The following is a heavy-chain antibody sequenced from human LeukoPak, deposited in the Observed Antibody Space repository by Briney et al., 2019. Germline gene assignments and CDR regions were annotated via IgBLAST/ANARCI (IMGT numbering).Heavy chain of an antibody. V-gene: IGHV3-33*01. CDR1: GFTFSSYG. Sequence: GRSLRLSCAASGFTFSSYGMHWVRQAPGKGLEWVAVIWYDGSNKYYADSVKGRFTISRDNSKNTLYLQMNSLRAEDTAVYYCARDSRKVVVVAATLPYYYYGMDVWGQGTTVTVSS. CDR2: IWYDGSNK. J-gene: IGHJ6*02. CDR3: ARDSRKVVVVAATLPYYYYGMDV. D-gene: IGHD2-15*01.